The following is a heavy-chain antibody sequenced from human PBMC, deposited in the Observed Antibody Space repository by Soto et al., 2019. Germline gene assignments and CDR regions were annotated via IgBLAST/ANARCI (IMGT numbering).Heavy chain of an antibody. CDR1: GYTFTNYG. J-gene: IGHJ4*02. V-gene: IGHV1-18*01. CDR3: ARVGAYCVSTSCHDY. Sequence: QVQLVQSGAEVKKPGASVKVSCKASGYTFTNYGISWVRQAPGQGLEWMGWISAYNGNTDYVQKLQGRVTMTTDTSTSTAYVELRSLRSDDTAVYYCARVGAYCVSTSCHDYWGQGTLVTVSS. D-gene: IGHD2-2*01. CDR2: ISAYNGNT.